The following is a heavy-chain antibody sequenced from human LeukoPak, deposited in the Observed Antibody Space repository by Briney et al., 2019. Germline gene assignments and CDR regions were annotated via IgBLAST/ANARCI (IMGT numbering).Heavy chain of an antibody. J-gene: IGHJ4*02. V-gene: IGHV3-30*04. CDR1: GFTFSSYA. CDR3: AREDGDCSSTSCYRGADY. D-gene: IGHD2-2*01. CDR2: ISYYGSNK. Sequence: GRSLRLSCAASGFTFSSYAMHWVRQAPGKGLEWVAFISYYGSNKYYADSVKGRFTISRDNSKNTLYLQMNSLRAEDTAVSYCAREDGDCSSTSCYRGADYWGQGTLVTVSS.